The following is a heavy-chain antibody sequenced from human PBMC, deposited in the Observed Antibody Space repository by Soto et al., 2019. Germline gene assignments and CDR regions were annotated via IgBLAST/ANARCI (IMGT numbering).Heavy chain of an antibody. D-gene: IGHD3-22*01. V-gene: IGHV4-31*03. Sequence: SETLSLTCTVSGGSISSGGYYWSWIRQHPGKGLEWIGYIYYSGSTYYNPSLKSRVTISVDTSKNQFSLKLSSVTAADTAVYYCARIRAEYYYDSSGYYPPGAFDIWGQGTMVTVSS. CDR3: ARIRAEYYYDSSGYYPPGAFDI. CDR1: GGSISSGGYY. CDR2: IYYSGST. J-gene: IGHJ3*02.